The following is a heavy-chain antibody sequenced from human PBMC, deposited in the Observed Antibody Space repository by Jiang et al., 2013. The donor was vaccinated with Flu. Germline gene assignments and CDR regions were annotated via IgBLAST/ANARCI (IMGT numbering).Heavy chain of an antibody. J-gene: IGHJ4*02. D-gene: IGHD6-19*01. CDR1: GDSVSSNSAA. Sequence: TSQTLSLTCAISGDSVSSNSAAWNWIRQSPSRGLEWLGRTYYRSKWYNDYAVSVKSRITINPDTSKNQFSLQLNSVTPEDTAVYYCARGIAVAGMWSNSFDYWGQGTLVTVSS. CDR3: ARGIAVAGMWSNSFDY. V-gene: IGHV6-1*01. CDR2: TYYRSKWYN.